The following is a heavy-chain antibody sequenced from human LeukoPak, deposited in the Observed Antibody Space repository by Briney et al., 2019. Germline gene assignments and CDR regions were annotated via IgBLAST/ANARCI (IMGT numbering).Heavy chain of an antibody. CDR1: GDSVSSNSVA. CDR3: ARSERGLLWFGESAFDI. J-gene: IGHJ3*02. CDR2: TYYRSKWYN. Sequence: SQTLSLTCAISGDSVSSNSVAWNWIRQSPSRGLEWLGRTYYRSKWYNDYAVSVKSRITINPDTSKNQFSLQLNSVTPEDTAVYYCARSERGLLWFGESAFDIWGQGTMVTVSS. D-gene: IGHD3-10*01. V-gene: IGHV6-1*01.